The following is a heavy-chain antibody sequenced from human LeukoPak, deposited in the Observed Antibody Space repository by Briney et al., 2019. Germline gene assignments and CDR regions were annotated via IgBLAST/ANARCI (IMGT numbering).Heavy chain of an antibody. CDR3: ARDARDMGVDY. Sequence: SETLSLTCTVSGGSISSYYWSWIRQPPGKGLEWIGCIYYSGSTDYNPSLKSRVTISVDTSKNQFSLKLSSVTAADTAVYYCARDARDMGVDYWGQGTLVTVSS. CDR2: IYYSGST. V-gene: IGHV4-59*12. D-gene: IGHD3-16*01. CDR1: GGSISSYY. J-gene: IGHJ4*02.